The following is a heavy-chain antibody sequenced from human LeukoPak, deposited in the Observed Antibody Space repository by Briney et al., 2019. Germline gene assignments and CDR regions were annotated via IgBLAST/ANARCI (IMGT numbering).Heavy chain of an antibody. V-gene: IGHV4-39*01. Sequence: PSETLSLTCPVSGGSISSSSYYWGWIRQPPGKGLEWIGSIYYSGSTYYNPSLKSRVTISVDTSKNQFSLKLSSVTAADTAVYYCARYCGGECYPDDAFDIWGQGTMVTVSS. CDR1: GGSISSSSYY. CDR2: IYYSGST. J-gene: IGHJ3*02. CDR3: ARYCGGECYPDDAFDI. D-gene: IGHD2-21*01.